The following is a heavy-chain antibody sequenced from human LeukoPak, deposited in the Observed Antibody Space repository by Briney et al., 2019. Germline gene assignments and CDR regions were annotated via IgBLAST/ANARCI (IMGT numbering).Heavy chain of an antibody. Sequence: GGSLRLSCAASGFTFSSYWMSWVRQAPGKGLEWVANIKQDGSEKYYVDSVKGRFTISRDNAKNSLYLQMNSLRAEDTAVYYCARSLGELIRGGNDYWGQGILVTVSS. D-gene: IGHD3-10*01. V-gene: IGHV3-7*01. CDR3: ARSLGELIRGGNDY. CDR2: IKQDGSEK. J-gene: IGHJ4*02. CDR1: GFTFSSYW.